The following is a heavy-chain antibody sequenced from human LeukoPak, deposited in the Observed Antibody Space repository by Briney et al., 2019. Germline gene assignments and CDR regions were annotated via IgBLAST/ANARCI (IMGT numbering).Heavy chain of an antibody. D-gene: IGHD2-2*01. CDR2: IIPIFGTA. V-gene: IGHV1-69*05. Sequence: GASVKVTCKASGGTFSSYAISWVRQAPGQGLEWMGGIIPIFGTANYAQKFQGRVTITTDESTSTACMELSSLRSEDTAVYYCASGAIAVVPAAPWDLDYWGQGTLVTVSS. CDR1: GGTFSSYA. J-gene: IGHJ4*02. CDR3: ASGAIAVVPAAPWDLDY.